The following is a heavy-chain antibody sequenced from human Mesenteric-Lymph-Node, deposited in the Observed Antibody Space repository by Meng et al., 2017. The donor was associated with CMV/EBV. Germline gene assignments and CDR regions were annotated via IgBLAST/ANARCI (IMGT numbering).Heavy chain of an antibody. J-gene: IGHJ1*01. CDR2: MNPNSGNT. D-gene: IGHD3-22*01. V-gene: IGHV1-8*01. CDR3: ARGGSYYDSSGSILEYFQH. CDR1: FTSYD. Sequence: FTSYDINWVRQATGQGLEWMGWMNPNSGNTGYAQKFQGRVTMTRNTSISTAYMELSSLRSEDTAVYYCARGGSYYDSSGSILEYFQHWGQGTPVTVSS.